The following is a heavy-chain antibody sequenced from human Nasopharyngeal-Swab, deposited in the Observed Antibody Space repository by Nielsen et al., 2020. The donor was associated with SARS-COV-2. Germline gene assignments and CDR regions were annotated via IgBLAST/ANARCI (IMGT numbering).Heavy chain of an antibody. CDR2: ISCEGSKE. CDR1: GFSFNNYG. Sequence: LKISCAASGFSFNNYGLHWVRPAPGKGLEWMAVISCEGSKEYYADSVEGRFTISKDNSKNMVYLQMHSLRTEAAAVYYCAKKWSPFILTWGMYVWGQGTTVTVAS. J-gene: IGHJ6*02. D-gene: IGHD3-9*01. CDR3: AKKWSPFILTWGMYV. V-gene: IGHV3-30*18.